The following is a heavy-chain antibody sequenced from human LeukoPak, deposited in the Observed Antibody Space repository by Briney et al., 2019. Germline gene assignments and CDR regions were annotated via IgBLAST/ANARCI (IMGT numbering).Heavy chain of an antibody. J-gene: IGHJ5*02. CDR2: ISADGSST. D-gene: IGHD4-11*01. Sequence: GGSLRLSCAASGFTFSNYWMHWVRQAPGKGLVWVSRISADGSSTTYADSVKGRFTISRDNSKNTLYLQMNSLRAEDTAVYYCAKDRDDYSNFNWFDPWGQGTLVTVSS. CDR3: AKDRDDYSNFNWFDP. CDR1: GFTFSNYW. V-gene: IGHV3-74*03.